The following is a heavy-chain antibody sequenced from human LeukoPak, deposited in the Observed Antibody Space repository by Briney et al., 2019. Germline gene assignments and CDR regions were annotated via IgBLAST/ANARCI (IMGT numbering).Heavy chain of an antibody. CDR1: GFTFSSYG. CDR3: AATGLLWFGELPFDP. CDR2: ISGSGGST. J-gene: IGHJ5*02. V-gene: IGHV3-23*01. Sequence: GGSLRLSCAASGFTFSSYGMSWVRQAPGKGLEWVSAISGSGGSTYYADSVKGRFTISRDNSKNTLYLQMNSLRAEDTAVYYCAATGLLWFGELPFDPWGQGTLVTVSS. D-gene: IGHD3-10*01.